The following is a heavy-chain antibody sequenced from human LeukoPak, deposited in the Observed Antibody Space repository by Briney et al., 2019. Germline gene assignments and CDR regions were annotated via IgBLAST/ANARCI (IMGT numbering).Heavy chain of an antibody. CDR3: AGPGGDRSFDF. CDR1: GFTFSSNN. CDR2: ISSDGNNK. V-gene: IGHV3-30-3*01. J-gene: IGHJ5*01. D-gene: IGHD2-21*02. Sequence: PGRSLRLSCEASGFTFSSNNIHWVRQAPGKGLEWVAAISSDGNNKWYAVAVKGRFTISRDNSKNSVYLQMNSLRVEDTALHYCAGPGGDRSFDFWGQGSLVTVSS.